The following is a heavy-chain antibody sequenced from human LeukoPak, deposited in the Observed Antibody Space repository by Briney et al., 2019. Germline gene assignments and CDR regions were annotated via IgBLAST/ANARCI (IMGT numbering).Heavy chain of an antibody. CDR2: IKQDGSEK. Sequence: PGGSLRLSCAASGFTFSQYWMLWVRQAPGKGLEWVANIKQDGSEKYYVDSVKGRFTISRDNAKNSLYLQMNSLRAEDTAVYYCARGGQWLVVWGQGTLVTVSS. CDR1: GFTFSQYW. V-gene: IGHV3-7*01. J-gene: IGHJ4*02. CDR3: ARGGQWLVV. D-gene: IGHD6-19*01.